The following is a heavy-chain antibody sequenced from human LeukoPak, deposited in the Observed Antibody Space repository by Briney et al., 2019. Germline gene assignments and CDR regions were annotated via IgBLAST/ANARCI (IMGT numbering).Heavy chain of an antibody. J-gene: IGHJ1*01. Sequence: SETLSLTCAVYGGSFSGYYWSWIRQPPGKGLEWIGEINHSGGTNYNPSLKSRVTISADTSKNQFSLKLSSVTAADTAVYYCARARIAAVGKYFQHWGQGTLVTVSS. D-gene: IGHD6-13*01. CDR3: ARARIAAVGKYFQH. CDR1: GGSFSGYY. CDR2: INHSGGT. V-gene: IGHV4-34*01.